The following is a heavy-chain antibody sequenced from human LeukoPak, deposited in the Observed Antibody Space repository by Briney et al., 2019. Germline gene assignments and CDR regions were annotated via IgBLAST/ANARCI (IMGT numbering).Heavy chain of an antibody. V-gene: IGHV1-2*02. CDR2: INPNSGGT. Sequence: AASVKVSCKASGYTFTGYYMHWVRQAPGQGLEWMGWINPNSGGTNYAQKFQGRVTMTRDTSISTAYMELSRLRSDDTAVYYCARSGYRNGPLTPTGMDVWGQGTTVTVSS. J-gene: IGHJ6*02. CDR1: GYTFTGYY. CDR3: ARSGYRNGPLTPTGMDV. D-gene: IGHD5-18*01.